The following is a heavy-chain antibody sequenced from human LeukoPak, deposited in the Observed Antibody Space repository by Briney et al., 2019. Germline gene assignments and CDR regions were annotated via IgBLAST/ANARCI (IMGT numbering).Heavy chain of an antibody. CDR3: ARGGTYGDYAFDY. CDR2: IYYSGST. Sequence: SETLSLTCTVSGGSISSYYWSWIRQPPGKGLEWIGYIYYSGSTNYNPSLKSRVTISVDTSKNQFSLKLSSVTAADTAVYYCARGGTYGDYAFDYWGQGTLVTVSS. CDR1: GGSISSYY. V-gene: IGHV4-59*01. D-gene: IGHD4-17*01. J-gene: IGHJ4*02.